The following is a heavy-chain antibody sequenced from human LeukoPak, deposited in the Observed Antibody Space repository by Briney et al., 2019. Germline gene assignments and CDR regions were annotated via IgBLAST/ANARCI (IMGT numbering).Heavy chain of an antibody. Sequence: GGSLRLSCAASGFTFRSYGMHWVRQAPGKGREWVAVIWYDGSNKYYADPVKGRFTISRDNSKNTLFLQMNTLRAEDTAVYYCARDSSHNFDYWGQGNLVTVSS. CDR1: GFTFRSYG. D-gene: IGHD6-13*01. CDR3: ARDSSHNFDY. V-gene: IGHV3-33*01. CDR2: IWYDGSNK. J-gene: IGHJ4*02.